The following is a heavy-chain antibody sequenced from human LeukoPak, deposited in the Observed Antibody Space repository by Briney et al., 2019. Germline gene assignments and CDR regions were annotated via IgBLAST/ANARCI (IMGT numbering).Heavy chain of an antibody. CDR1: GFTFSSYG. Sequence: GGSLRLSCAASGFTFSSYGMHWVRQAPGKGLEWVAVIWYDGSNKYYADSVEGRFTISRDNSKNTLYLQMNSLRADDTAVYYCAKARGSSVYEQFDYWGQGTQVTVSP. V-gene: IGHV3-33*06. D-gene: IGHD5/OR15-5a*01. CDR3: AKARGSSVYEQFDY. CDR2: IWYDGSNK. J-gene: IGHJ4*02.